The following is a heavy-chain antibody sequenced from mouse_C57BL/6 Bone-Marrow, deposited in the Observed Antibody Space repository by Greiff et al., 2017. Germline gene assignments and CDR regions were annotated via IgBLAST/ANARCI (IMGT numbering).Heavy chain of an antibody. CDR3: ARGVTTIYYYAMDY. D-gene: IGHD2-2*01. V-gene: IGHV5-17*01. CDR1: GFTFSDYG. CDR2: ISSGSSTI. J-gene: IGHJ4*01. Sequence: EVMLVESGGGLVKPGGSLKLSCAASGFTFSDYGMHWVRQAPEKGLEWVAYISSGSSTIYYADTVKGRFTISRDNAKNTLFLQMTSLRSEDTAMYYCARGVTTIYYYAMDYWGQGTSVTVSS.